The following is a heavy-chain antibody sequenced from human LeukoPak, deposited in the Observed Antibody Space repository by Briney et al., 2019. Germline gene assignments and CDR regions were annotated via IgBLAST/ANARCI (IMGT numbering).Heavy chain of an antibody. J-gene: IGHJ5*02. CDR2: IHYSGST. D-gene: IGHD2-21*02. CDR1: GGSISGSSYY. V-gene: IGHV4-39*07. Sequence: PSETLSLTCIVSGGSISGSSYYWGWIRQPPGKGLEWIGNIHYSGSTYYNPSLKSRVTILVDTSKNQFSLKMSSVTAADTAVYYCAGRRVVTAFNWFDPWGQGTLVTVSS. CDR3: AGRRVVTAFNWFDP.